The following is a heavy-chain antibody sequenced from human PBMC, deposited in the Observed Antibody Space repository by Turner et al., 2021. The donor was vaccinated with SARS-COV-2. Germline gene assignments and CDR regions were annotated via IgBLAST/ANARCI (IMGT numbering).Heavy chain of an antibody. Sequence: QVQLVESGGGVVQPGRSLRLACAASGFTFSSYGMHWVRQAPGKGLGLVAVISYDGNNKYYADSVKGRFTISRDNSKNTLYLQMNSLRAEDTAVYYCAKQLGLYSNPMYYFDYWGQGTLVTVSS. J-gene: IGHJ4*02. V-gene: IGHV3-30*18. CDR1: GFTFSSYG. CDR2: ISYDGNNK. CDR3: AKQLGLYSNPMYYFDY. D-gene: IGHD4-4*01.